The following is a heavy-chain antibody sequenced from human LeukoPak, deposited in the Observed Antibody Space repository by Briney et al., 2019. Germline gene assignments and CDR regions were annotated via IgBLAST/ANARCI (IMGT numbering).Heavy chain of an antibody. CDR3: ARLGGGIQLWTHFDY. Sequence: HGESLKISCKDSGYRFTSYWIGWVRQRPGKGLEWMGIINPDDSDTRYSPSFQGQVTISADESISTAYLQWSSLKASDTAIYYCARLGGGIQLWTHFDYWGQGTLVTVSS. CDR1: GYRFTSYW. CDR2: INPDDSDT. D-gene: IGHD5-18*01. V-gene: IGHV5-51*01. J-gene: IGHJ4*02.